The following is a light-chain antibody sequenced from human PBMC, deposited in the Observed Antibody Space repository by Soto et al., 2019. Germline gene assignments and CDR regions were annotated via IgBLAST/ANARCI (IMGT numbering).Light chain of an antibody. Sequence: DIQMTQSPPSLSASVGDRVTITCRTSQTIGKYLNWYQQKPGKAPKLLIYAASSLQSGVPSRFSGSGSGTDFTLTINSLQPEDFAAYYCQQSYSTPPWAFGQGTKLEIK. V-gene: IGKV1-39*01. CDR2: AAS. CDR1: QTIGKY. CDR3: QQSYSTPPWA. J-gene: IGKJ2*01.